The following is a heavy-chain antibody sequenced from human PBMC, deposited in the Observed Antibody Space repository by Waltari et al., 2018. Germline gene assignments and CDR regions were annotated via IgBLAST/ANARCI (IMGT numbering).Heavy chain of an antibody. CDR3: TKGRTAMFRAHLDS. D-gene: IGHD5-18*01. J-gene: IGHJ4*02. CDR1: GFTFDDYT. V-gene: IGHV3-43*01. Sequence: EVRLVESGGVVVQPGGSLRLSCEASGFTFDDYTMHWVRQVPGKGLEWVSLMSWDGRSTFYADSVKGRFTISRDNSESFIFLQMNSLTIEDSALYYCTKGRTAMFRAHLDSWGQGTLVTVSP. CDR2: MSWDGRST.